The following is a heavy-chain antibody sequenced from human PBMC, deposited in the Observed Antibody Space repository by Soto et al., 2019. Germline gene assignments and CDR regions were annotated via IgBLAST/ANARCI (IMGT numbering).Heavy chain of an antibody. CDR3: ARVGSTSLLGVDY. V-gene: IGHV3-48*01. Sequence: GGSLRLSCAASGFTFSSYSMNWVRQAPGKGLEWVSYISSSSSTIYYADSVKGRFTISRDNAKNSLYLQMNSLRAEDTAVYYCARVGSTSLLGVDYWGQGTLVTVSS. D-gene: IGHD2-2*01. CDR2: ISSSSSTI. J-gene: IGHJ4*02. CDR1: GFTFSSYS.